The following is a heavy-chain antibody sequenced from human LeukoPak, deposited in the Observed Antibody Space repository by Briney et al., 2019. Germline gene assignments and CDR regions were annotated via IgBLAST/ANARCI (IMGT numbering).Heavy chain of an antibody. J-gene: IGHJ1*01. CDR2: IWYDGSSK. Sequence: GGSLRLSCAASGFTLDTYGMHWVRQAPGKGLEWVAVIWYDGSSKYYADSVKGRFTISRDNSKNTLYLQMNSLRAEDTAVYYYARGPTYYYDSSGYHPEYFQHWGQGTLVTVSS. D-gene: IGHD3-22*01. CDR3: ARGPTYYYDSSGYHPEYFQH. V-gene: IGHV3-33*01. CDR1: GFTLDTYG.